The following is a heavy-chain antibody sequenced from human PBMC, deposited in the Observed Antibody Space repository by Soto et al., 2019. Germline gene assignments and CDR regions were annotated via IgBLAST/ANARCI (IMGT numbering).Heavy chain of an antibody. V-gene: IGHV4-4*07. Sequence: XETLSLTCTVAGASISGFYWSWIRKSAGKGLEWIGRIYATGTTDYNPSLKSRVMMSVDTSKKQFSLKLRSVTAADTAVYYCVRDGTKTLRDWFDHWGQGISVTVSS. CDR2: IYATGTT. CDR1: GASISGFY. D-gene: IGHD1-1*01. J-gene: IGHJ5*02. CDR3: VRDGTKTLRDWFDH.